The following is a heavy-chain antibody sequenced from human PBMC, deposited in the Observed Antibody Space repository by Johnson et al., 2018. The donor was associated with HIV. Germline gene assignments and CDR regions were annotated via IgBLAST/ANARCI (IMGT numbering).Heavy chain of an antibody. J-gene: IGHJ3*02. CDR1: GFTFSSYG. V-gene: IGHV3-33*01. CDR3: ARVRAAAGTKDAFEI. Sequence: QEKLVESGGGVVQPGRSLSLSCAASGFTFSSYGMHWVRQAPGKGLEWVAVIWYDGSNKYYADSVKGRFTISRDNSKNTLYLQMNSLRAEDTAVYYCARVRAAAGTKDAFEIWGQGTMGTVSS. CDR2: IWYDGSNK. D-gene: IGHD6-13*01.